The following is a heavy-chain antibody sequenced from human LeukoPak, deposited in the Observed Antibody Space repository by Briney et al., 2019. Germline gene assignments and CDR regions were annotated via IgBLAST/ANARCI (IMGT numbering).Heavy chain of an antibody. V-gene: IGHV3-11*04. J-gene: IGHJ6*03. CDR3: ARDIGYYYYYMDV. Sequence: GGSLTLTCAASGFTYSYYYMSWIRPARGKGLAGVSYISSSGSTIYYADSVKGRFTISRDNAKNSLYLQMNSLRAEDTAVYYCARDIGYYYYYMDVWGKGTTVTVCS. D-gene: IGHD1-26*01. CDR1: GFTYSYYY. CDR2: ISSSGSTI.